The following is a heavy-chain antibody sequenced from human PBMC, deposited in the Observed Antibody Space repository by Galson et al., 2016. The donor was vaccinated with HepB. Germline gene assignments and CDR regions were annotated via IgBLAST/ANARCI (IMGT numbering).Heavy chain of an antibody. V-gene: IGHV1-3*04. CDR1: GYDFTDYA. D-gene: IGHD1-1*01. CDR3: AKGGPRTGTYCRYFGY. CDR2: INTETGDT. Sequence: SVKVSCKAFGYDFTDYALHWVRQAPGQRPEYMGWINTETGDTKYSENFQARVAFTRDTSASVGYLEVTFLTSKDTAVYYCAKGGPRTGTYCRYFGYWGHGTLVTVSS. J-gene: IGHJ4*01.